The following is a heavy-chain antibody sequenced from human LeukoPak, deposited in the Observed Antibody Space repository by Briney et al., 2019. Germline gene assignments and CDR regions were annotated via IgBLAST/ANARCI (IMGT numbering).Heavy chain of an antibody. J-gene: IGHJ4*02. CDR3: TRSGTMVVMRPMYY. CDR1: CGSISSSTFH. CDR2: IYYSGST. D-gene: IGHD4-23*01. Sequence: SETLSLTCTVSCGSISSSTFHWGWIRQPPGKGLEWIGSIYYSGSTYYNPSLKSRVTISVDTSKNQFSLKLSSVTAADTAVYYCTRSGTMVVMRPMYYWGQGTLVTVSS. V-gene: IGHV4-39*01.